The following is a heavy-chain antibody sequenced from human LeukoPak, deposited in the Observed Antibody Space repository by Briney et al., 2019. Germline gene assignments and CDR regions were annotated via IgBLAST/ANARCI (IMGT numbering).Heavy chain of an antibody. V-gene: IGHV4-34*01. CDR1: GGSFSGYY. J-gene: IGHJ4*02. D-gene: IGHD2-15*01. Sequence: SETLSLTCAVYGGSFSGYYWSWIRQPPGKGLEWIGSIYYSGSTYYNPSLKSRVTISVDTSKNQFSLKLSSVTAADTAVYYCARDSRVSLWGQGTLVTVSS. CDR2: IYYSGST. CDR3: ARDSRVSL.